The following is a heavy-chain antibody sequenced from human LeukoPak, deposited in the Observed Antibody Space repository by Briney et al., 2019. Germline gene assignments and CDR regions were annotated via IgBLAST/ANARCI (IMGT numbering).Heavy chain of an antibody. CDR1: GGLVSGYY. D-gene: IGHD3-3*01. CDR3: ARIPLYFLEPFDY. CDR2: ISHRGRT. J-gene: IGHJ4*02. Sequence: SETLSLTCAVYGGLVSGYYWSWIRQPPGKGLEWIGEISHRGRTHYNPSLKGRVTMSVDTSRNQFALEVDSVTAADTAVYYCARIPLYFLEPFDYWGQGILVTVSS. V-gene: IGHV4-34*01.